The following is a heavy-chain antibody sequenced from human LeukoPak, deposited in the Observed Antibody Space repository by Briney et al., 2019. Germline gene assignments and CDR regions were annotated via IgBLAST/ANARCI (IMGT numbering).Heavy chain of an antibody. CDR1: GFTFSSYA. V-gene: IGHV3-23*01. CDR3: AKDSPTTRLVPNHFDY. CDR2: ISGSGGST. Sequence: GGSLRLSCAASGFTFSSYAMSWVRQAPGKGLEWVSAISGSGGSTYYADSVKGRFTISRDNSKNTLYLQMNSLRAEDTAVYYCAKDSPTTRLVPNHFDYWGQGTLVTVSS. D-gene: IGHD6-19*01. J-gene: IGHJ4*02.